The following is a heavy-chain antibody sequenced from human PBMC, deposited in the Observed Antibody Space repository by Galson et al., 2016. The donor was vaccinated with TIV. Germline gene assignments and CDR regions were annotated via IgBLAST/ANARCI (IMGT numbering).Heavy chain of an antibody. CDR3: ARHHDCWIGPGYFYMDV. J-gene: IGHJ6*03. D-gene: IGHD3-3*01. V-gene: IGHV5-51*01. Sequence: QSGAEVKKPGESLKISCKASGYSFATFWVGWVRQMPGQGLEWMGVIYPADSETRYSPSFQGQVTISADKSISTASLQWSSLKASDTAIYYCARHHDCWIGPGYFYMDVWGKGTTVSVSS. CDR2: IYPADSET. CDR1: GYSFATFW.